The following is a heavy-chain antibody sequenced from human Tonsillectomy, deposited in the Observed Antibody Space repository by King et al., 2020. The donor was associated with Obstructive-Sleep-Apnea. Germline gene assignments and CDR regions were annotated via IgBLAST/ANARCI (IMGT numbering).Heavy chain of an antibody. V-gene: IGHV4-34*01. D-gene: IGHD6-13*01. CDR2: TNHSGNT. CDR3: ARGSGAATVNWFDP. CDR1: GGSFSDYY. J-gene: IGHJ5*02. Sequence: VQLQQWGAGLLKPSETLSLTCAVYGGSFSDYYWSWIRQPPGKGLEWIGETNHSGNTNYNPAPKSRATISADTSNNQFSLKLSSVTAADTAVYYCARGSGAATVNWFDPWGQGTLVTVSS.